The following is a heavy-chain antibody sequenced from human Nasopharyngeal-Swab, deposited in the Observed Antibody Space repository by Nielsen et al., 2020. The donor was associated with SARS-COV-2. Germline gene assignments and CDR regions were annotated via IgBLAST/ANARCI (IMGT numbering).Heavy chain of an antibody. D-gene: IGHD1-26*01. Sequence: ASVKVSCKASGYTFTSYDINWVRQATGQGLEWMGWMNPNSGNTGYAQKFQGRVTMTRNTSISTAYMELSRLRSEDTAVYYCARAQVGATIAFDIWGQGTMVTVSS. CDR3: ARAQVGATIAFDI. CDR2: MNPNSGNT. CDR1: GYTFTSYD. J-gene: IGHJ3*02. V-gene: IGHV1-8*01.